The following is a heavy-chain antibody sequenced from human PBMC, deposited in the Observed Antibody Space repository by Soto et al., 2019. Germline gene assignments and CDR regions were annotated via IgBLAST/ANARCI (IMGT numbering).Heavy chain of an antibody. CDR1: GFTLTRAD. CDR3: AADWSNRPFDF. Sequence: QMQLMQSGPEVKKPGTSVKVSCKASGFTLTRADVQWVRQTRGQRLEWIGWIVGGSGSTNYAQQFQGRLAITRDMSTSTVYMELSSLRSEDTAVYYCAADWSNRPFDFWGQGTLVTVSS. D-gene: IGHD3-3*01. V-gene: IGHV1-58*01. J-gene: IGHJ4*02. CDR2: IVGGSGST.